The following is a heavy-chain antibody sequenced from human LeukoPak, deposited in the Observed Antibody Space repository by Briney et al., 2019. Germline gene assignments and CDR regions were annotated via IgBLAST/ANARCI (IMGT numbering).Heavy chain of an antibody. Sequence: GGSLRLSCAASGFTFSDYYMSWIRQAPGKGLEWVSYISSSGSTIYYADSVKGRFTISRDNAKNSLYLQMDSLRAEDTAVYYCASSLSSMGFDCWGQGTLVTVSS. CDR2: ISSSGSTI. CDR1: GFTFSDYY. V-gene: IGHV3-11*01. CDR3: ASSLSSMGFDC. D-gene: IGHD6-13*01. J-gene: IGHJ4*02.